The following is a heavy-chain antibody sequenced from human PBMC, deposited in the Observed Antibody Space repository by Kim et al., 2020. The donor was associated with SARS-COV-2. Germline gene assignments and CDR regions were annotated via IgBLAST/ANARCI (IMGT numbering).Heavy chain of an antibody. CDR1: GYTFTSYA. D-gene: IGHD2-2*01. V-gene: IGHV7-4-1*02. Sequence: ASVKVSCKASGYTFTSYAMNWVRQAPGQGLEWMGWINTNTGNPTYAQGFTGRFVFSLDTSVSTAYLRISSLKAEDTAVYYCARQIGDAQAIVVVPAPGNWFDPWGQRTLVTVSS. CDR3: ARQIGDAQAIVVVPAPGNWFDP. J-gene: IGHJ5*02. CDR2: INTNTGNP.